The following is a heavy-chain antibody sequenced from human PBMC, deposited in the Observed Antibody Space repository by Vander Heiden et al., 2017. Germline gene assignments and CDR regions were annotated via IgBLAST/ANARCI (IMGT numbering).Heavy chain of an antibody. CDR1: RVSIRVHNC. Sequence: VQLQEPGPGLVKPSGTLPLPCGVSRVSIRVHNCWSWVRQAPGKGLEGIGEIYHSGNTNYNPSLQSRGSISLDKSKNQFSLTLTSVTAADTAMYYCAGDDLLSGIAYWGQGTLVTVSS. J-gene: IGHJ4*02. D-gene: IGHD3-3*01. CDR3: AGDDLLSGIAY. V-gene: IGHV4-4*02. CDR2: IYHSGNT.